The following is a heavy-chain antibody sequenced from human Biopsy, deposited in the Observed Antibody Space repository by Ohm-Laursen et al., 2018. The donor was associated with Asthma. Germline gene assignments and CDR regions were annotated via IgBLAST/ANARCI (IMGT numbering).Heavy chain of an antibody. CDR2: ISYDGGNK. J-gene: IGHJ3*02. V-gene: IGHV3-30*03. Sequence: SLRLSCTASGFNFDDFAIHWVRQAPGKGLEWVAVISYDGGNKFYGDSVKGRFTLSRDNSRNTLYLQMNSLRVEDTAIYYCARTHERWTSIQDDALDIWGQGTMVIVSS. CDR1: GFNFDDFA. D-gene: IGHD4-23*01. CDR3: ARTHERWTSIQDDALDI.